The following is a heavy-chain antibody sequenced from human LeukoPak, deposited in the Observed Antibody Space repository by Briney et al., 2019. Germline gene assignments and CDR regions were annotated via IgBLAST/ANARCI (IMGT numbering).Heavy chain of an antibody. V-gene: IGHV1-69*06. D-gene: IGHD3-3*01. J-gene: IGHJ3*02. CDR2: IIPIFGTA. CDR3: AREGITIFGVVGGRGVSDAFDI. CDR1: GGTFSSYA. Sequence: GASVKVSCKASGGTFSSYAISWVRQAPGQGLEWMGGIIPIFGTANYAQKFQGRVTITADKSTGTAYMELSSLRSEDTAVYYCAREGITIFGVVGGRGVSDAFDIWGQGTMVTVSS.